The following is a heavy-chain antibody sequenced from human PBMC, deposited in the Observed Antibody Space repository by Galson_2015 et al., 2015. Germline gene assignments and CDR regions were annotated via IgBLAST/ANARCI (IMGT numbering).Heavy chain of an antibody. J-gene: IGHJ5*02. V-gene: IGHV1-18*01. CDR2: ISDYNGNT. Sequence: SVKVTCKASGYTFTSYGISWVRQAPGQGLEWMGWISDYNGNTNYAQKLQGRVTMTTDTSMSTAYMELRSLRSDDTAVYYCARVVRLNTDSNWFDPWGQGTLVTVSS. CDR3: ARVVRLNTDSNWFDP. D-gene: IGHD3-10*02. CDR1: GYTFTSYG.